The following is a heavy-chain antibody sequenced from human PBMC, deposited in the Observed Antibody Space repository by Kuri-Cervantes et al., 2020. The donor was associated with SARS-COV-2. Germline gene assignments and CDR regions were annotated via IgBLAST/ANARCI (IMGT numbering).Heavy chain of an antibody. V-gene: IGHV3-23*01. CDR3: AKDFPSRYYDSSGYQDY. Sequence: GESLKISCAASGFTFSNYWMHWVRQAPGKGLEWVSAISGSGGSTYYADSVKGRFTISRDNSKNTLYLQMNSLRAEDTAVYYCAKDFPSRYYDSSGYQDYWGQGTLVTVSS. J-gene: IGHJ4*02. D-gene: IGHD3-22*01. CDR1: GFTFSNYW. CDR2: ISGSGGST.